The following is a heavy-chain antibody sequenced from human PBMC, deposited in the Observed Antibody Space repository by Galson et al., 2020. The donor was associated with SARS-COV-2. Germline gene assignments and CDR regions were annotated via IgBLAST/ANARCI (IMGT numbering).Heavy chain of an antibody. V-gene: IGHV1-18*01. J-gene: IGHJ4*01. CDR1: GYTFSNYV. CDR3: ARGGVSYSGYSHLAY. Sequence: ASVKVSCKASGYTFSNYVISWVRQAPGQGLEWMGWINAYNGNTNYAQKVQGRVTMTTDTSTSTAYLELRSLRSDDTAVYYCARGGVSYSGYSHLAYWGHGTLVTVPS. CDR2: INAYNGNT. D-gene: IGHD5-12*01.